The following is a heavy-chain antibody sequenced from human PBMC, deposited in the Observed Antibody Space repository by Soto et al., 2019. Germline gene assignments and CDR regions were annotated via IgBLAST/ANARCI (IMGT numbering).Heavy chain of an antibody. D-gene: IGHD4-17*01. J-gene: IGHJ6*02. V-gene: IGHV4-34*01. CDR3: ARVRKDYGLGPYYYYGMDV. CDR1: GGSFSGYY. Sequence: TLSLTCAVYGGSFSGYYWSWIRQPPGKGLEWIGEINHSGSTNYNPSLKSRVTISVDTSKNQFSLKLSSVTAADTAVYYCARVRKDYGLGPYYYYGMDVWGQGTTVTVSS. CDR2: INHSGST.